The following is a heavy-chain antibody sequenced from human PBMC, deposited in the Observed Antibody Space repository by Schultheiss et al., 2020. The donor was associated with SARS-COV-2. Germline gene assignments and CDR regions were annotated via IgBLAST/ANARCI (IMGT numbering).Heavy chain of an antibody. CDR1: GFTFSSYG. Sequence: GGSLRLSCAASGFTFSSYGMHWVRQAPGKGLEWVAVISYDGSNKYYADSVKGRFTISRDNAKNSLYLQMNSLRAEDTAVYYCAKVVGGSYYVDYWGQGTLVTVSS. V-gene: IGHV3-30*12. CDR3: AKVVGGSYYVDY. J-gene: IGHJ4*02. CDR2: ISYDGSNK. D-gene: IGHD1-26*01.